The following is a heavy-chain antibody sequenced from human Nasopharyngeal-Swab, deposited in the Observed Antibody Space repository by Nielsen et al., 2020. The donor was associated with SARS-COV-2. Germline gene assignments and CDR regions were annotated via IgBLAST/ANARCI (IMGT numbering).Heavy chain of an antibody. V-gene: IGHV3-23*01. CDR3: ARGSYYYGSGSFIFDY. CDR2: ISGSGRTT. D-gene: IGHD3-10*01. CDR1: GFTFNTYA. J-gene: IGHJ4*02. Sequence: GESLKISCADSGFTFNTYAMTWVRQAPGKGLEWVSLISGSGRTTYYADSVKGRFTISRDNSKNTLYLQMNSLRAEDTAVYYCARGSYYYGSGSFIFDYWGQGTLVTVSS.